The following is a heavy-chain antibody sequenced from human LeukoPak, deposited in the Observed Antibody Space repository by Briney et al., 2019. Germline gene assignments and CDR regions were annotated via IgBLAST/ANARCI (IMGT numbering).Heavy chain of an antibody. D-gene: IGHD3-3*01. CDR2: ITGSGGST. CDR3: AKEFTIFGVATSHPLGFDP. Sequence: GGSLRLSCAASGFTFSSYAMSWVRQAPGKGLEWVSSITGSGGSTYYADSVKGRFTISRDNFKNTLYLQMNSLRAEDTAVYYCAKEFTIFGVATSHPLGFDPWGQGTLLPVSS. V-gene: IGHV3-23*01. CDR1: GFTFSSYA. J-gene: IGHJ5*02.